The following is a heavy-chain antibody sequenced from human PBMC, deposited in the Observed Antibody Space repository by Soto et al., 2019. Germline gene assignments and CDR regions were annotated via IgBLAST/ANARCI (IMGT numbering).Heavy chain of an antibody. CDR1: GGSFSGYY. CDR3: ARGMTIVVVVAATISSPTFDY. D-gene: IGHD2-15*01. V-gene: IGHV4-34*01. J-gene: IGHJ4*02. CDR2: INHSGST. Sequence: SETLSLTCAVYGGSFSGYYWSWIRQPPGKGLEWIGEINHSGSTNYNPSLKSRVTISVDTSKNQCSLKLSSVTAADTAVYYCARGMTIVVVVAATISSPTFDYWGQGTLVTVSS.